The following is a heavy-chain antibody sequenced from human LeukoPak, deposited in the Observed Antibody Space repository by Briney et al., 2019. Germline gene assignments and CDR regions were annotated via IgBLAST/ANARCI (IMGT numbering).Heavy chain of an antibody. CDR2: ISGSGGSA. V-gene: IGHV3-23*01. CDR3: ARDHDSSAIDY. Sequence: PGGSLRLSCAASGFTFSSYGMSWVRQAPGKGLEWVSAISGSGGSAYYADSVKGRFTISRDNAKNSLYLQMNSLRAEDTAVYYCARDHDSSAIDYWGQGTLVTVSS. CDR1: GFTFSSYG. D-gene: IGHD3-22*01. J-gene: IGHJ4*02.